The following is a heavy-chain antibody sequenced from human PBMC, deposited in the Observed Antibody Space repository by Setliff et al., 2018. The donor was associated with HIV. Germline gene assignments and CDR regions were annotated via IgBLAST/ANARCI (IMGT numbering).Heavy chain of an antibody. J-gene: IGHJ4*02. CDR3: ARGYCSSTGCYGIYYFDN. D-gene: IGHD2-2*01. Sequence: ASVKVSCKASGYNFTSHDINWVRQAPGQGLEWMGWMNPKSGNTGYARKFQGRVTMTRKTSISTAYMELRSLRSDDTAVYYCARGYCSSTGCYGIYYFDNWGQGTPVTVSS. CDR1: GYNFTSHD. V-gene: IGHV1-8*01. CDR2: MNPKSGNT.